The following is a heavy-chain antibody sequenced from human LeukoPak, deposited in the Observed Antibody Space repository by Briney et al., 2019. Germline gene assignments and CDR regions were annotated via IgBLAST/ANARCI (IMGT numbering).Heavy chain of an antibody. CDR2: ISAGGGTT. CDR3: GRRDSSRSFDY. D-gene: IGHD6-6*01. Sequence: GRSLSLSCAPSAFTLNNFAMSWVRPAPAKGLEWVSGISAGGGTTIYVDSVKGRFTIYRDNSKTTLYLQMNSLRAEDTAVYYCGRRDSSRSFDYWGQGTLVTVSS. V-gene: IGHV3-23*01. J-gene: IGHJ4*02. CDR1: AFTLNNFA.